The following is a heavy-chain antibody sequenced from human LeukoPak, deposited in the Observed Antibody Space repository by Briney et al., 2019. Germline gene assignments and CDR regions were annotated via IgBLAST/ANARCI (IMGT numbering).Heavy chain of an antibody. J-gene: IGHJ3*02. Sequence: PGGSLRLSCAASGFTFSSYWMHWVRQAPGKGLVWVSRINSDGSSTSYADSVKGRFTISRDNSKNTLYLQMNSLRAEDTAVYYCARDLRSSYSSSWNDDFDIWGQGTMVTVSS. V-gene: IGHV3-74*01. CDR3: ARDLRSSYSSSWNDDFDI. CDR2: INSDGSST. D-gene: IGHD6-13*01. CDR1: GFTFSSYW.